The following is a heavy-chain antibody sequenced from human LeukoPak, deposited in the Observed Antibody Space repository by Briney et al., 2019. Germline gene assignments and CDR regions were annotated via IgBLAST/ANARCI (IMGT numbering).Heavy chain of an antibody. V-gene: IGHV3-23*01. CDR3: AKSPYSGSPDAFDI. D-gene: IGHD1-26*01. Sequence: QSGGSLRLSCAASGFTVSSNYMSWVRQAPGKGLEWVSAISGTGDITYYADSVKGRFTISRDNSKNTLYLQMNSLRVEDTAVYYCAKSPYSGSPDAFDIWGQGTLVTVSS. CDR1: GFTVSSNY. CDR2: ISGTGDIT. J-gene: IGHJ3*02.